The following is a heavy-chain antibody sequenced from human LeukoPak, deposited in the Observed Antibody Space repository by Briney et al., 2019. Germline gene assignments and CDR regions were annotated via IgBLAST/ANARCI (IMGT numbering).Heavy chain of an antibody. D-gene: IGHD5-12*01. Sequence: GRSLRLSCAASGFTFDDYAMHWVRQAPGKGLEWVSGISWNSGSIGYADSVKGRFTISRDDAKNSLYLQMNSLRAEDTALYYCAKDISWPRFGGFDYWGQGTLVTVSS. J-gene: IGHJ4*02. CDR3: AKDISWPRFGGFDY. CDR1: GFTFDDYA. CDR2: ISWNSGSI. V-gene: IGHV3-9*01.